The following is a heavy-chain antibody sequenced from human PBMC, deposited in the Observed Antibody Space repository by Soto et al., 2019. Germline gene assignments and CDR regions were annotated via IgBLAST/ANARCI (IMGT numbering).Heavy chain of an antibody. J-gene: IGHJ5*02. CDR2: IYHSGST. V-gene: IGHV4-4*02. Sequence: SETLSLTCAVSSGSISSSNWWSWVRQPPGKGLEWIGEIYHSGSTNYNPSLKSRVTISVDKSKNQFSLKLSSVTAADTAVYYCARLDCSGGSCEGVWFDPWGQGTLVTVSS. D-gene: IGHD2-15*01. CDR3: ARLDCSGGSCEGVWFDP. CDR1: SGSISSSNW.